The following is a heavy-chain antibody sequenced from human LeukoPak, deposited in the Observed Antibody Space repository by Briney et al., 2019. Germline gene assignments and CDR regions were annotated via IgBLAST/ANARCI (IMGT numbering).Heavy chain of an antibody. J-gene: IGHJ4*02. D-gene: IGHD3-22*01. CDR2: IRKDGSEK. CDR3: ARGTYYYDSSGYLPYFDY. CDR1: GFTFSSYW. V-gene: IGHV3-7*01. Sequence: GGSLRLSCAASGFTFSSYWMSWVRQAPGKGLEWVANIRKDGSEKYYVDSVKGRFTISRDNAKNSLYLQVNSLRAEDTAVYYCARGTYYYDSSGYLPYFDYWGQGTLVTVSS.